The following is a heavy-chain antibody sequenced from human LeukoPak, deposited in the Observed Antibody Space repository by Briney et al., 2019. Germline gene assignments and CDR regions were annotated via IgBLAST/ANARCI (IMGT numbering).Heavy chain of an antibody. CDR3: ARDPGYNYGIFDS. V-gene: IGHV3-66*01. CDR1: GFTVMTYY. CDR2: IYAGGTT. D-gene: IGHD5-18*01. Sequence: GGSLRLSCAASGFTVMTYYMSWVRQAPGEGLEWVSLIYAGGTTYYADSVKGRFTISRDNSRNTLYLQMNSLRAEDTAVYYCARDPGYNYGIFDSWGQGTLVTVSS. J-gene: IGHJ4*02.